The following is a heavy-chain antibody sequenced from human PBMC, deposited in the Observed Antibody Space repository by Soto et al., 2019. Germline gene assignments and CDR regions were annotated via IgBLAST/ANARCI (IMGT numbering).Heavy chain of an antibody. J-gene: IGHJ6*02. V-gene: IGHV6-1*01. Sequence: SQTLSLTCVISGDSVSSNSAGWNWIRQSPSRGLEWLGRTYYKSKWNNDYALSVKSRITIDPDTSKNQFSLHLYSVTPEDTAVYYCTGITWFRGMDVWGQGTPVTVSS. CDR3: TGITWFRGMDV. CDR1: GDSVSSNSAG. D-gene: IGHD3-10*01. CDR2: TYYKSKWNN.